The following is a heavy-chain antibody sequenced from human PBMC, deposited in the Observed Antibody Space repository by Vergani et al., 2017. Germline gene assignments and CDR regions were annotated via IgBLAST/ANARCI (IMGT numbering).Heavy chain of an antibody. D-gene: IGHD5-12*01. CDR3: ARLRLEDSGYDFGGMDV. V-gene: IGHV4-38-2*01. Sequence: QVQLEESGPGLVKPSETLSLTCAVSGYSISSGYYWGWIRQPPGKGLEWIGSIYHSGSTYYNPSLKIRVTISVDTSKNQFSLKLSSVTAADAAVYYGARLRLEDSGYDFGGMDVWGQGTTVTVSS. CDR1: GYSISSGYY. CDR2: IYHSGST. J-gene: IGHJ6*02.